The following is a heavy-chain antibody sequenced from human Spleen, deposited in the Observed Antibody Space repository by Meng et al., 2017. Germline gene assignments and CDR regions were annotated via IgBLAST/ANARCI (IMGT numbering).Heavy chain of an antibody. J-gene: IGHJ4*02. CDR2: IYYSGST. D-gene: IGHD6-19*01. V-gene: IGHV4-61*08. Sequence: QVQLQQGGAGLLKPSETLSLTCTVSGGSVSSSDYYWSWIRQPPGKGLEWIGYIYYSGSTSYNPSLKSRGTISVDTSKNQFSLKVSSVTAADTAVYYCARLHNSGWLDYWGQGTLVTVSS. CDR3: ARLHNSGWLDY. CDR1: GGSVSSSDYY.